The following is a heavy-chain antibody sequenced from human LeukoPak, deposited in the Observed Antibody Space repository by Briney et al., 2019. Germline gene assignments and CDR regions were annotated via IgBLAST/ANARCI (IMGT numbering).Heavy chain of an antibody. V-gene: IGHV1-8*03. CDR3: ARGRGRILTMLRGSGRFDP. CDR1: GYTFTNYD. CDR2: MNPDSGNT. Sequence: ASVKVSCKASGYTFTNYDLNWVRQATGQGLEWMGWMNPDSGNTGYALKFQGRVTITRNTSINTAYMELSSLRSEDTAVYYCARGRGRILTMLRGSGRFDPWGQGTLVTVSS. J-gene: IGHJ5*02. D-gene: IGHD3-10*01.